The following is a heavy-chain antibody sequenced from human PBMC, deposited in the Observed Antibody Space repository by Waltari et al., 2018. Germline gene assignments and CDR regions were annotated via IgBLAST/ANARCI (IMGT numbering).Heavy chain of an antibody. Sequence: QVQLVQSGAEVKKPGASVKVSCKASGYTFTGYYMHWVRQAPGQGLEWMGWMNPDNGNTGFAQKFQGRVTMTRDTSMTTAYMELSSLRSDDTAVYYCARAPRNWGFDFWGQGTLVIVSS. CDR1: GYTFTGYY. CDR3: ARAPRNWGFDF. D-gene: IGHD7-27*01. J-gene: IGHJ4*02. CDR2: MNPDNGNT. V-gene: IGHV1-8*02.